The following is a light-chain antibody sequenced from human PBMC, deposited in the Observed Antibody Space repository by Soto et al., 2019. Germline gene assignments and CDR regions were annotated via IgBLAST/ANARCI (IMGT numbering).Light chain of an antibody. V-gene: IGKV3-20*01. CDR3: QQCGSSPIT. CDR2: GAS. Sequence: IVFMQCKCILILSRRDRATNYCRASQSVSSSYLAWYQQKPGQAPRLLIYGASSRATGIPDRFSGSGSGTDFTLTISRLEPEDFAVYYCQQCGSSPITFGQGTGLEI. J-gene: IGKJ5*01. CDR1: QSVSSSY.